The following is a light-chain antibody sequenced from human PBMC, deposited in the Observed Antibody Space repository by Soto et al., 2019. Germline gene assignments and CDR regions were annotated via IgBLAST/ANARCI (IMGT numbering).Light chain of an antibody. V-gene: IGKV3-20*01. CDR2: GAS. CDR3: QQYGSSPPWT. CDR1: QSVSSSY. J-gene: IGKJ1*01. Sequence: EIVLTQSPGTLSLSPGERATLSCRASQSVSSSYLVWYQQKPGQAPRVLIYGASSRATGIPDRFSGSGSGTDFTLTISRLEPEDFAVYYCQQYGSSPPWTFGQGTKVDIK.